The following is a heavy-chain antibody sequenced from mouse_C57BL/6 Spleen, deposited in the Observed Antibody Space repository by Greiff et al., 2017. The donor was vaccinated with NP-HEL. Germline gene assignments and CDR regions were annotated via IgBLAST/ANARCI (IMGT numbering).Heavy chain of an antibody. CDR1: GYTFTSYW. V-gene: IGHV1-59*01. J-gene: IGHJ2*01. D-gene: IGHD2-4*01. CDR3: ARLADYRYYFDY. Sequence: VQLQQPGAELVRPGTSVKLSCKASGYTFTSYWMHWVKQRPGQGLEWIGVIDPSDSYTNYNQKFKGKATLTVDTSSSTAYMQLSSLTSEDSAVYYCARLADYRYYFDYWGQGTTLTVSS. CDR2: IDPSDSYT.